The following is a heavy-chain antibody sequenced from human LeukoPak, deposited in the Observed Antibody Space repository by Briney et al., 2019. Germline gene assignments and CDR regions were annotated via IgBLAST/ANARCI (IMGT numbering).Heavy chain of an antibody. CDR3: AREGYYGSGSYSAAFDI. CDR2: IYYSGST. Sequence: ETLSLTCTVSGGFISSYYWSWIRQPPGKGLEWIGYIYYSGSTNYNPSLKSRVTISVDTSKNQFSLKLSSVTAADTAVYYCAREGYYGSGSYSAAFDIWGQGTMVTVSS. J-gene: IGHJ3*02. CDR1: GGFISSYY. V-gene: IGHV4-59*12. D-gene: IGHD3-10*01.